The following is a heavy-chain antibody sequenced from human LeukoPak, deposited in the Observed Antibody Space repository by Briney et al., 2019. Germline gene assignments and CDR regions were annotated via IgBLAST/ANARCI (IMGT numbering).Heavy chain of an antibody. CDR1: GFSLRTGGVG. CDR3: AHRFGFREL. J-gene: IGHJ4*02. V-gene: IGHV2-5*02. D-gene: IGHD3-10*01. Sequence: SGPTLAHPPQPLTLTCTFSGFSLRTGGVGVGWIRQPPVKALEWLALIYWDDDKRYSPSLKSRLTITKGTSKNQVVLTMTNMDPVDTATYYCAHRFGFRELWGQGTLVTVSS. CDR2: IYWDDDK.